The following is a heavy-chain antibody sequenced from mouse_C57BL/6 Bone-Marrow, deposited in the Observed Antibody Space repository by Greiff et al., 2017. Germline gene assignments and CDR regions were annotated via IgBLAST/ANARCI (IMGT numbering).Heavy chain of an antibody. J-gene: IGHJ4*01. Sequence: EVQVVESGGDLVKPGGSLKLSCAASGFTFSSYGMSWVRQTPDKRLEWVATISSGGSYTYYPDSVKGRFTISRDNAKNTLYLQMSSLKSEDTAMYYCARLSRLEDYYAMDYWGQGTSVTVSS. CDR3: ARLSRLEDYYAMDY. CDR2: ISSGGSYT. D-gene: IGHD3-2*02. V-gene: IGHV5-6*01. CDR1: GFTFSSYG.